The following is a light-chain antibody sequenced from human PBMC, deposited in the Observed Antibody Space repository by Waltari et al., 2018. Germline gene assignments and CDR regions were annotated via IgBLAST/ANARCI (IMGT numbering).Light chain of an antibody. CDR2: GAS. J-gene: IGKJ2*01. CDR3: QQYGNSPLYT. CDR1: RTISSSY. Sequence: EIVLTQSPGTLSWSPGERVTLSCRASRTISSSYLAWYQQKPGQAPRLLIYGASTRATGIPDRFSGSGSGTDFTLTISRLEPEDSAVYYCQQYGNSPLYTFGQGTKLEIK. V-gene: IGKV3-20*01.